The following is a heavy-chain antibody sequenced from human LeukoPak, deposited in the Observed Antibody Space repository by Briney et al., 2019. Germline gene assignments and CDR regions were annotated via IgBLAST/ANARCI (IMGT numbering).Heavy chain of an antibody. CDR3: AKSNGYCLVDI. D-gene: IGHD3-22*01. CDR1: GGSISTSTYY. J-gene: IGHJ3*02. V-gene: IGHV4-39*07. CDR2: IFYSGST. Sequence: SEARSVPCTVPGGSISTSTYYSGWVRHHPRNGLEWIGNIFYSGSTYYRPSLKSRVTISLDTSRNQFSLKLNSVTAADTAFYYCAKSNGYCLVDIWGQGTMVTV.